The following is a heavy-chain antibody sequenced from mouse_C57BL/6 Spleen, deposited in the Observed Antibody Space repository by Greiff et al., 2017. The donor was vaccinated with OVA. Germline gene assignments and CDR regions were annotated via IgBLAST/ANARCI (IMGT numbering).Heavy chain of an antibody. CDR3: AKWDYDHYFCLDW. CDR1: GFTFSSYA. V-gene: IGHV5-4*03. Sequence: EVMLVESGGGLVKPGGSLKLSCAASGFTFSSYAMSWVRQTPEKRLEWVATISDGGSYTYCPDNVKGRFTISRDNAKNNLYLQMSHLKSEDTAMYYCAKWDYDHYFCLDWWSQGASVTVTS. D-gene: IGHD2-3*01. J-gene: IGHJ4*01. CDR2: ISDGGSYT.